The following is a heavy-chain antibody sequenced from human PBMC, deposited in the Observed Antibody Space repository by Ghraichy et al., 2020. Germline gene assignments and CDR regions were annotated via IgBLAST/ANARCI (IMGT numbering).Heavy chain of an antibody. D-gene: IGHD2-15*01. CDR2: IHHSGNS. CDR1: GFSISSGYY. CDR3: AREFGCSGGRCFSTIDY. J-gene: IGHJ4*02. V-gene: IGHV4-38-2*02. Sequence: QTLSLTCTVSGFSISSGYYWGWIRQPPGKGLECIGGIHHSGNSYYNPSLKSRVTISVDTSKNQLSLKLSSVTAADTAVYYCAREFGCSGGRCFSTIDYWGQGTLVTVSS.